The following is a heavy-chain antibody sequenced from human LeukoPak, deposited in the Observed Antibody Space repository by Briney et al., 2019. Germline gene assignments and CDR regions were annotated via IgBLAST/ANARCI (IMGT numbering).Heavy chain of an antibody. CDR2: IIPIFGTA. CDR1: GGTFSSYA. CDR3: ARAQELYCSGGSCRFDP. V-gene: IGHV1-69*13. J-gene: IGHJ5*02. D-gene: IGHD2-15*01. Sequence: GASVKVSCEASGGTFSSYAISWVRQAPGQGLEWMGGIIPIFGTANYAQKFQGRVTITADESTSTAYMELSSLRSEDTAVYYCARAQELYCSGGSCRFDPWGQGTLVTVSS.